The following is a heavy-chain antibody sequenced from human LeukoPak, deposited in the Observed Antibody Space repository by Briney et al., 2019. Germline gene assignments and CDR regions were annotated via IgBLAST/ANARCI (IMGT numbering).Heavy chain of an antibody. CDR2: IGTAGDT. J-gene: IGHJ3*01. Sequence: GGSLRLSCAASGFTFSSYDMHWVRQATGKGLEWVSAIGTAGDTYYPGSVKGRFTISRDNARNSLYLQMNSLRAEDTAVYYCAKEAGQDYGALDAFDVWGQGTMVTVSS. CDR3: AKEAGQDYGALDAFDV. CDR1: GFTFSSYD. V-gene: IGHV3-13*01. D-gene: IGHD4-17*01.